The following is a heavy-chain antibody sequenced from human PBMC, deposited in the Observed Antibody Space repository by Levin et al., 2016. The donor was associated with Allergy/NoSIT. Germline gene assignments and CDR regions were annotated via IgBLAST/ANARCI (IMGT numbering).Heavy chain of an antibody. J-gene: IGHJ5*02. Sequence: GGSLRLSCAASGFTFSSYAMSWVRQAPGKGLEWVSAISGSGGSTYYADSVKGRFTISRDNSKNTLYLQMNSLRAEDTAVYYCAKETVPAATRREWGWFDPWGQGTLVTVSS. CDR3: AKETVPAATRREWGWFDP. CDR1: GFTFSSYA. V-gene: IGHV3-23*01. D-gene: IGHD2-2*01. CDR2: ISGSGGST.